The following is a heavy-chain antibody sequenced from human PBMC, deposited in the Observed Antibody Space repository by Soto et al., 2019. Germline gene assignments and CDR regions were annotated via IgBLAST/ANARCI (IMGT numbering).Heavy chain of an antibody. CDR3: ARDGRVVIPHWYFDL. D-gene: IGHD3-3*01. Sequence: QVQLQESGPGLVKPSETLSLTCTVSGGSVSSGSYYWSWIRQPPGKGLEWIGYIYYSGSTNYNPSLKSRVTISVDTSKNQFSLKLSSVTAADTAVYYCARDGRVVIPHWYFDLWGRGTLVTVSS. CDR2: IYYSGST. CDR1: GGSVSSGSYY. J-gene: IGHJ2*01. V-gene: IGHV4-61*01.